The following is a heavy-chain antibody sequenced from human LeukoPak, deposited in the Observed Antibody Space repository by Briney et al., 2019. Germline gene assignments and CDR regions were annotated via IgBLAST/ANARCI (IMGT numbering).Heavy chain of an antibody. CDR1: GYTFTDYY. J-gene: IGHJ4*02. CDR2: INPKTGVT. CDR3: ARDLAMYSPDLDY. Sequence: GASVKVSCKASGYTFTDYYLHWVRQAPGHGLEWMGWINPKTGVTKYAQSFQGRVTMTRDTSISTAYMEVSRLRSDDTAVFYCARDLAMYSPDLDYWGQGTLVTVSS. V-gene: IGHV1-2*02. D-gene: IGHD1-26*01.